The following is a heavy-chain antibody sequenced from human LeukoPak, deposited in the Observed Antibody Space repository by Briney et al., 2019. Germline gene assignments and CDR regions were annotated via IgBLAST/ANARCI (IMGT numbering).Heavy chain of an antibody. V-gene: IGHV3-15*01. D-gene: IGHD2-2*01. CDR3: TTDHYCSSTSCYDWGFDY. CDR2: IKSKTDGGTT. J-gene: IGHJ4*02. CDR1: GFTFSNAW. Sequence: GGSLRPSCAASGFTFSNAWMSWVRQAPGKGLEWVGRIKSKTDGGTTDYAAPVKGRFTISRDDSKNTLYLPMNSLKTEDTAVYYCTTDHYCSSTSCYDWGFDYWGQGTLVTVSS.